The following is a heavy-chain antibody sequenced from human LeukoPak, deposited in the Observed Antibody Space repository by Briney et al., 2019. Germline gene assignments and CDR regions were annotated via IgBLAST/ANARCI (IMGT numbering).Heavy chain of an antibody. J-gene: IGHJ4*02. CDR2: INHSGSN. CDR1: GGSFCGYY. Sequence: SETLSLTCAVYGGSFCGYYWSWIRQPPGKGLEWIGEINHSGSNNYNPSLKSRLTITVDTSKNQFSLKLSSVTAADTAVYYCASLDYYGSGSQFDYWGQGTLVTVSS. CDR3: ASLDYYGSGSQFDY. D-gene: IGHD3-10*01. V-gene: IGHV4-34*01.